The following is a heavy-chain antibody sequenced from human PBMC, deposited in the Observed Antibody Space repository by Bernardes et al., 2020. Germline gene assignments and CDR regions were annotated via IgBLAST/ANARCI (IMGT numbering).Heavy chain of an antibody. Sequence: ASVKVSCKASGYTFTGYYMHWVRQAPGQGLEWMGWINPNSGGTNYAQKFQGRVTMTRDTSISTAYMELSRLRSDDTAVYYCARDASRRVVGASYWGQGTLVTVSS. CDR3: ARDASRRVVGASY. CDR2: INPNSGGT. V-gene: IGHV1-2*02. CDR1: GYTFTGYY. D-gene: IGHD1-26*01. J-gene: IGHJ4*02.